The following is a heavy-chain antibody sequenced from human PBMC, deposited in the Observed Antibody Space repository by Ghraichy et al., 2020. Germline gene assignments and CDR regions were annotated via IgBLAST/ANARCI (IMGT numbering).Heavy chain of an antibody. CDR2: INSDGSST. Sequence: GESLNISCAASGITFSSNWMHWVRQAPGKGLVWVSRINSDGSSTTYADPVKGRFTIARDSAKNTLFLQMNSLRAEDTAVYYCARAVAGTRNAFDIWGQGTMVTVSS. D-gene: IGHD6-19*01. V-gene: IGHV3-74*01. CDR3: ARAVAGTRNAFDI. J-gene: IGHJ3*02. CDR1: GITFSSNW.